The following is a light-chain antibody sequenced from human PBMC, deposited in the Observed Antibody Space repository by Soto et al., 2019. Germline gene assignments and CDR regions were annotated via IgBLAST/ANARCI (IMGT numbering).Light chain of an antibody. Sequence: QLTPSPSSLSATVGDRVTITCRASQTISSWLAWYQQKPGKAPKLLIYKASSLKSGVPSRFSGSGSGTEFTLTISSLQPDDFATYYCQHYNSYSPAFGQGTKVDIK. CDR2: KAS. CDR3: QHYNSYSPA. CDR1: QTISSW. V-gene: IGKV1-5*03. J-gene: IGKJ1*01.